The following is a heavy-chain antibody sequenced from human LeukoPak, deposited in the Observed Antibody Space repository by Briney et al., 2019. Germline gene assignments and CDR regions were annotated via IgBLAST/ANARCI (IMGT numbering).Heavy chain of an antibody. Sequence: ASVKVSCKASGYTFTSYGISWVRQAPGQGLEWMGWISAHNGNTNYAQKLQGRVTMTTDTSTSTAYMELRSLRSDDTAVYYCARASEDYPLGGMDVWGQGTTVTVSS. CDR3: ARASEDYPLGGMDV. D-gene: IGHD4-11*01. CDR2: ISAHNGNT. V-gene: IGHV1-18*01. J-gene: IGHJ6*02. CDR1: GYTFTSYG.